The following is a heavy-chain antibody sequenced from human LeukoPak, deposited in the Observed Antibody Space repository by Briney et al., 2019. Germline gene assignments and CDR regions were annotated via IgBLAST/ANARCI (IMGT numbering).Heavy chain of an antibody. V-gene: IGHV4-34*01. CDR2: INHSGST. D-gene: IGHD3-10*01. Sequence: SETLSLTCAVYGGSFSGYYWSWIRQPPGKGLEWIGEINHSGSTNYNPSLKSRVTISVDTSKNQFSLKLSSVTAADTAVYYCARQRYYYGSGSYYTDSYYFDYWGQGTLVTVSS. J-gene: IGHJ4*02. CDR3: ARQRYYYGSGSYYTDSYYFDY. CDR1: GGSFSGYY.